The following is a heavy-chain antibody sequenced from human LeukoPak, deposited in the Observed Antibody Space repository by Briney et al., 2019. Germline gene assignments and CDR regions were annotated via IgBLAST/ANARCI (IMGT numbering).Heavy chain of an antibody. J-gene: IGHJ4*02. CDR1: GFTFSSYS. Sequence: GGSLSLFCPASGFTFSSYSVNWVRQAPGKGLEWVSSISNSSSYINYADSVKGRFTISRDNSKNTLYLQMNSLRAEDTAVYYCAKERREQSRDNYFDYWGQGTLVTVSS. V-gene: IGHV3-21*04. D-gene: IGHD1-1*01. CDR2: ISNSSSYI. CDR3: AKERREQSRDNYFDY.